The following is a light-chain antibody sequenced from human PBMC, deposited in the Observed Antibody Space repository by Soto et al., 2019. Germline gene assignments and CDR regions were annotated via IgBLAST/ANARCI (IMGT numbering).Light chain of an antibody. CDR2: GAS. V-gene: IGKV3-15*01. CDR1: QSVYSN. Sequence: EIVMTQSPAILSVSPGERATLSCRASQSVYSNLAWYQQKPGQAPRFLIYGASTRATGIPARFSGSGSGTEFTLTISSLQSEDFAVYYCQQYDNWPLTFGGGTKVDIK. J-gene: IGKJ4*01. CDR3: QQYDNWPLT.